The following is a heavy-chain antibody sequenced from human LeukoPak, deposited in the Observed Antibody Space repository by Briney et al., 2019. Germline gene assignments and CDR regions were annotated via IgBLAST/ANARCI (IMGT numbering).Heavy chain of an antibody. V-gene: IGHV3-7*01. D-gene: IGHD3-10*02. CDR2: INQDGSGK. CDR3: AELGITMIGGV. Sequence: GGSLRLSCAASGFTFSSYWMSWVRQAPGKGLEWVANINQDGSGKYYVDSVKGRFTISRDNAKNSLYLQMNSLRAEDTAVYYCAELGITMIGGVWGKGTTVTISS. CDR1: GFTFSSYW. J-gene: IGHJ6*04.